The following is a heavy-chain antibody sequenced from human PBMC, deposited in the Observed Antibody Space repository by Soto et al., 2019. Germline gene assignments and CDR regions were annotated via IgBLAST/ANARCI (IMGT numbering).Heavy chain of an antibody. CDR3: ARGLGQSITIFGVVPSYNWFDP. V-gene: IGHV1-8*01. CDR2: MNPNSGNT. CDR1: GYTFTSHD. D-gene: IGHD3-3*01. J-gene: IGHJ5*02. Sequence: ASVKVSCKASGYTFTSHDINWVRQATGQGLEWMGWMNPNSGNTGYAQKFQGRVTMTRNTSISTAYMELSSLRSEDTAVYYCARGLGQSITIFGVVPSYNWFDPWGQGTLVTVSS.